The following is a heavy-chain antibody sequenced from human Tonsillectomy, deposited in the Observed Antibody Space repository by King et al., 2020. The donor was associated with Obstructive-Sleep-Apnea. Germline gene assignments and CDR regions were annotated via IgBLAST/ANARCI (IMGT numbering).Heavy chain of an antibody. Sequence: VQLVESGGGLVQPGGSLRLSCAASGFTFSSYWMHWVRQAPGKGLVWVSRINSAGSSTSYADSVKGRFTISRDNAKNTLYLQMNSLRAEDTAVYYCARDRVVVVAATIYYYYGMDVGGQGTTVTVSS. CDR1: GFTFSSYW. CDR3: ARDRVVVVAATIYYYYGMDV. V-gene: IGHV3-74*01. J-gene: IGHJ6*02. D-gene: IGHD2-15*01. CDR2: INSAGSST.